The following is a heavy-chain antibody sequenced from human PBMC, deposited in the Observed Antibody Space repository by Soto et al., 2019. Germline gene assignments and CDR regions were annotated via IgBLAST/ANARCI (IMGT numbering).Heavy chain of an antibody. CDR1: GFTFTSYS. D-gene: IGHD6-19*01. V-gene: IGHV3-23*01. J-gene: IGHJ5*02. Sequence: EVQLLESGGGLGQPGGSLRLSCAASGFTFTSYSMSWVRQAPGKGLEWVSGISGSGDNTYYADSVKGRFTISRDNSKNTLYLQMNSLRAEDTAVYYCAKDPYSNGWTWFDPLGQGTLVTVSS. CDR3: AKDPYSNGWTWFDP. CDR2: ISGSGDNT.